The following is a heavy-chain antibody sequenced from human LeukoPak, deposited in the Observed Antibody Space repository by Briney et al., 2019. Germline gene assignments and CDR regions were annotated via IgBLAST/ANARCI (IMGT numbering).Heavy chain of an antibody. V-gene: IGHV1-69*13. J-gene: IGHJ4*02. CDR2: ITPMFGTA. Sequence: GASVKVSCKASGGTFSRYAISWVRQAPGQGLEWMGGITPMFGTANYAQKFQGRVTITADESTRTAYMELRSLKSEDTAVYYCARDAAIHDSHAYYYLWWGQGTPVTVSS. CDR1: GGTFSRYA. CDR3: ARDAAIHDSHAYYYLW. D-gene: IGHD3-22*01.